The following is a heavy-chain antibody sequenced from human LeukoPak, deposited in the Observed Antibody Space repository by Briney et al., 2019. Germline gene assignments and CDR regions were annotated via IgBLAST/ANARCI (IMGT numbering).Heavy chain of an antibody. CDR2: ISSSSTYI. J-gene: IGHJ4*02. CDR1: GFTFSSYT. V-gene: IGHV3-21*01. CDR3: ARDGWATFDY. D-gene: IGHD5-12*01. Sequence: PGGSLRLSCAASGFTFSSYTMNWVRQAPGKGLEWVSSISSSSTYICYADSVRGRFTISRDNAKKSLFLQMNSLRAEDTAVYYCARDGWATFDYWGQGTLVTVSS.